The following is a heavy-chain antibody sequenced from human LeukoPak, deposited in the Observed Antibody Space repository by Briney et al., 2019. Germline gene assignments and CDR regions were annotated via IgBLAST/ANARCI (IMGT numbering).Heavy chain of an antibody. CDR2: VYSSGNT. Sequence: SETLSLTCTDSGDPISSGTYDWCWLQQPDGLALEWIGRVYSSGNTNYNHSLKSRVTISIDTSKNQVSLKLSSVTAADTAAYYCARGVGSSSSNWFDPWGQGTLVTVSS. J-gene: IGHJ5*02. CDR3: ARGVGSSSSNWFDP. V-gene: IGHV4-61*02. D-gene: IGHD6-6*01. CDR1: GDPISSGTYD.